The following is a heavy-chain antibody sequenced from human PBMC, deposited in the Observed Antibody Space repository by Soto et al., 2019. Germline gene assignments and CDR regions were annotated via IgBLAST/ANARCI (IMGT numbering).Heavy chain of an antibody. Sequence: PSQTLSLTCVISGDSVSGNSAAWNWIRQSPSRGLEWLGRTYYRSRWYNDYAVSVKSRITVTPDTSKNQFSLHLNSVTPEDTAVYYWARESTYYVSSDSCLDYCGQGARVTVDS. D-gene: IGHD3-16*01. CDR1: GDSVSGNSAA. V-gene: IGHV6-1*01. J-gene: IGHJ4*02. CDR2: TYYRSRWYN. CDR3: ARESTYYVSSDSCLDY.